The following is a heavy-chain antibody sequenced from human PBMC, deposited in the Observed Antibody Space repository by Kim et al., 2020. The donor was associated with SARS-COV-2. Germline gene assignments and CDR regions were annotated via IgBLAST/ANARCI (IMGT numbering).Heavy chain of an antibody. Sequence: SETLSLTCAVYGGSFSGYYWSWIRQPPGKGLEWIGEINHNEVINYKPSLKSRVTMSIDTSKNQFSLKLTSVTAADTAVYFCAKGGSGGYGKVFRLDYWGQGMLVTVSS. J-gene: IGHJ4*02. D-gene: IGHD2-15*01. V-gene: IGHV4-34*01. CDR2: INHNEVI. CDR3: AKGGSGGYGKVFRLDY. CDR1: GGSFSGYY.